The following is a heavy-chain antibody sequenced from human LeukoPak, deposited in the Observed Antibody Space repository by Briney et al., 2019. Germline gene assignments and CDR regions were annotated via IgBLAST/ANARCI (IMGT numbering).Heavy chain of an antibody. Sequence: ASVKVSCKASGYTFRSYGISWVRQAPGQGLEWMGWISPYSGSTNYPQKFQGRVTVTTDTSTSTAYMELRSLRSDATAVYFCARALREYSSSWFSDFWGQGTLVTVSS. D-gene: IGHD6-13*01. J-gene: IGHJ4*02. CDR2: ISPYSGST. CDR3: ARALREYSSSWFSDF. V-gene: IGHV1-18*01. CDR1: GYTFRSYG.